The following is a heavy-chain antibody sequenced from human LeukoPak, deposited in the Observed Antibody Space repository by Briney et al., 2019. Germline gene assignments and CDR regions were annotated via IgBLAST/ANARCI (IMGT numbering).Heavy chain of an antibody. CDR1: GGSISSYY. J-gene: IGHJ4*02. V-gene: IGHV4-59*08. CDR2: IYYSGST. CDR3: ARIAAAGTYYFDY. D-gene: IGHD6-13*01. Sequence: SETLSLTCTVSGGSISSYYWSWIRQPPGKGLEWIGYIYYSGSTNYTPSLKSRVTISVDTSKNQFSLKLSSVTAADTAVYYCARIAAAGTYYFDYWGQGTLVTVSS.